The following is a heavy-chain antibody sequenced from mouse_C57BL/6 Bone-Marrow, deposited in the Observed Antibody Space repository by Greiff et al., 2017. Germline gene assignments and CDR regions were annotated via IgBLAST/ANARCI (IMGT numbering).Heavy chain of an antibody. CDR2: FYPYNDDT. CDR3: ARGGNYGGYYFDY. V-gene: IGHV1-47*01. Sequence: FQRQQSVAELVKPGASVKMSCKASGYTFTTYSIEWMKQNHGKSLEWIGNFYPYNDDTKYTEKFKGKATMTEEQSSSTAYLALSRLTSDDSAVYNCARGGNYGGYYFDYWGQGTTLTVSS. CDR1: GYTFTTYS. D-gene: IGHD2-1*01. J-gene: IGHJ2*01.